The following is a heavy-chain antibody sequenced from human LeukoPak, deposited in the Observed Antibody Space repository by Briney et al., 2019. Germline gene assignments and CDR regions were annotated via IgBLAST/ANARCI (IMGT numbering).Heavy chain of an antibody. CDR2: IYTSGST. Sequence: SETLSLTCTVSGGSISSGTYYWSWIRQPAGKGLEWIGRIYTSGSTNYNPSLKSRVTISVDTSKNQFSLKLSSVTAADTAVYYCARGGSYLYYYYYMDVWGKGTTVTVSS. CDR3: ARGGSYLYYYYYMDV. D-gene: IGHD1-26*01. J-gene: IGHJ6*03. CDR1: GGSISSGTYY. V-gene: IGHV4-61*02.